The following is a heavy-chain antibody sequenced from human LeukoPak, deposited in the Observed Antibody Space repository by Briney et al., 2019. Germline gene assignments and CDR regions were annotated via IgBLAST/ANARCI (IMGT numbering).Heavy chain of an antibody. CDR3: TTESYCSSTSRPGTFDF. Sequence: GGSLRLSCAASGFTFSHVWMSWVRQAPGKGLEWVGRIKTKIDGGTTDYAAPVKGRFTISRDDSKNTLYLQINSLKTEDTAVYYCTTESYCSSTSRPGTFDFWGQGTLVTVSS. V-gene: IGHV3-15*01. CDR2: IKTKIDGGTT. CDR1: GFTFSHVW. J-gene: IGHJ4*02. D-gene: IGHD2-2*01.